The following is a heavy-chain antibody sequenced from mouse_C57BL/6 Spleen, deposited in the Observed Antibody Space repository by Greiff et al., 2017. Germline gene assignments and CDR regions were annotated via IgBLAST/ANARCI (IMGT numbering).Heavy chain of an antibody. CDR2: ISDGGSYT. J-gene: IGHJ3*01. CDR3: ARVGRTDWFAY. Sequence: VMLVESGGGLVKPGGSLKLSCAASGFTFSSYAMSWVRQTPEKRLEWVATISDGGSYTYYPDNVKGRFTISRDNAKNNLYLQMSHLKSEDTAMYYCARVGRTDWFAYWGQGTLVTVSA. V-gene: IGHV5-4*03. CDR1: GFTFSSYA. D-gene: IGHD4-1*01.